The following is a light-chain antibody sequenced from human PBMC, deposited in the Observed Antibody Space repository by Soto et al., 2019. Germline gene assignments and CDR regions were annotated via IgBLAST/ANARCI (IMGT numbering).Light chain of an antibody. J-gene: IGLJ1*01. Sequence: ALAQPASVSGSPGQSITISCSGTSSDVGSYNHVAWYQQFPGKTPKLIIYEVTYRPSGVSHRFSASKSGNTASLTISGLQAEDEADYYCISYTGSSTSYVFGTGTKVTVL. CDR3: ISYTGSSTSYV. V-gene: IGLV2-14*01. CDR2: EVT. CDR1: SSDVGSYNH.